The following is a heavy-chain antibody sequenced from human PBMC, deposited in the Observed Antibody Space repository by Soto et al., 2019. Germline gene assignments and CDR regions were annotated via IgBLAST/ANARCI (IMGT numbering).Heavy chain of an antibody. J-gene: IGHJ6*01. V-gene: IGHV3-33*01. CDR1: GFTFSTYG. Sequence: GGSLRLSCAASGFTFSTYGMHWVRQAPGKGLEWVAVTWYDGSKIYYADSVKGRFTISRDNSKSTLYLQMNSLRAEDTAVYYCARPLEQHQLGFGMDVWGQGSPVTVSS. CDR2: TWYDGSKI. CDR3: ARPLEQHQLGFGMDV. D-gene: IGHD6-13*01.